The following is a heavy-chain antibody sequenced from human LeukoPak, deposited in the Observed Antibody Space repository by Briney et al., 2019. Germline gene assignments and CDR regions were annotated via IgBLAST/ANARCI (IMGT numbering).Heavy chain of an antibody. CDR3: ARFSSGCSTSSCYLTY. CDR2: IHDTGST. J-gene: IGHJ4*02. Sequence: SETLSLTCSVSGGSLSSHYWSWIRQPPGKGLELIGHIHDTGSTFYNPSLRGRVTISLGTSNNQFSLKLTSMTAADTAVYYCARFSSGCSTSSCYLTYWGQGTLVTVS. V-gene: IGHV4-59*11. D-gene: IGHD2-2*01. CDR1: GGSLSSHY.